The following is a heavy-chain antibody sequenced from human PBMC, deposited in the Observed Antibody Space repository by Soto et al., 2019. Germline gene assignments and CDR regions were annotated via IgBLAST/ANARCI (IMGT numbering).Heavy chain of an antibody. CDR1: GGSVSSGSYY. CDR2: IYYSGST. V-gene: IGHV4-61*01. J-gene: IGHJ5*02. CDR3: ARETYDFWSGYFPA. Sequence: SETLSLTCTVSGGSVSSGSYYWSWIRQPPGKGLEWIGYIYYSGSTNYNPSLKSQVTISVDTSKNQFSLKLSSVTAADTAVYYCARETYDFWSGYFPAWGQGTLVTVSS. D-gene: IGHD3-3*01.